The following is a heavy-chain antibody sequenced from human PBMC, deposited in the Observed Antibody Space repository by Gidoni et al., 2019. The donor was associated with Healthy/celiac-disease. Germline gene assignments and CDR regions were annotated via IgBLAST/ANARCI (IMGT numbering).Heavy chain of an antibody. D-gene: IGHD7-27*01. V-gene: IGHV1-2*06. CDR1: GYTFTGYY. CDR2: INPNSGGT. Sequence: QAQLVQSGAEVKKPGASVKVSCKASGYTFTGYYVHWVRQAPGKGLEWMGRINPNSGGTNYSQKFQGRVTMTRDTSISTAYMELSRLRSDDTAVYYCARDHGEGFDYWGQGTLVTVSS. CDR3: ARDHGEGFDY. J-gene: IGHJ4*02.